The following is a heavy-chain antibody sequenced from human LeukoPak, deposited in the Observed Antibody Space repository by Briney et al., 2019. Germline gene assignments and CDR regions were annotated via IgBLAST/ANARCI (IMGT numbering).Heavy chain of an antibody. V-gene: IGHV3-21*01. Sequence: PGGSLRLSCAASGFTFSSQWMSWVRQAPGKGLEWVSSISGSSSYIYYADSVKGRFTISRDNAKNSLYLQMNSLRAEDTAVYYCARDQSSAAGTTYNWFDPWGQGTLVTVSS. CDR3: ARDQSSAAGTTYNWFDP. D-gene: IGHD6-13*01. CDR2: ISGSSSYI. J-gene: IGHJ5*02. CDR1: GFTFSSQW.